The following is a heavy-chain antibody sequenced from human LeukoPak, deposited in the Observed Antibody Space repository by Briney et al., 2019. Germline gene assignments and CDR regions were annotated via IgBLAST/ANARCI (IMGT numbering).Heavy chain of an antibody. CDR2: INHSGST. CDR1: GGSFSGYY. V-gene: IGHV4-34*01. D-gene: IGHD6-25*01. CDR3: ATSSGMFDC. J-gene: IGHJ4*02. Sequence: SETLSLTCAVYGGSFSGYYWSWIRQPPGEGLEWIGEINHSGSTNYNPSLKSRVTISVDTSKNQFSLKLSSVTAADTAVYYCATSSGMFDCWGQGTLVTVSS.